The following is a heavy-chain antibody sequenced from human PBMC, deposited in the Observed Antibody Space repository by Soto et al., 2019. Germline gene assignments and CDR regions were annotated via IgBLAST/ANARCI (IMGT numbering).Heavy chain of an antibody. CDR3: ASPHFYCTNGVCYRADYGMDV. CDR1: GYTFTSYA. V-gene: IGHV1-3*01. Sequence: ASVKVSCKASGYTFTSYAMHWVRQAPGQRLEWMGWINAGNGNTKYSQKFQGRVTITRDTSASTAYMELSSLRSEDTAVYYCASPHFYCTNGVCYRADYGMDVWGQGTTVTVSS. CDR2: INAGNGNT. J-gene: IGHJ6*02. D-gene: IGHD2-8*01.